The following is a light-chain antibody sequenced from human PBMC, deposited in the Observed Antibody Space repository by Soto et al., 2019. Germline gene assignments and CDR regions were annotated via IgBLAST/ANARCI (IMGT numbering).Light chain of an antibody. CDR2: DDN. CDR1: SSNIGGNS. CDR3: GSWDSSLSAYV. J-gene: IGLJ1*01. V-gene: IGLV1-51*01. Sequence: SVLTQPPSVSAAPGQKVTISRSGSSSNIGGNSVSWYQQLPGTAPKLLIYDDNKRPSGIPDRFSGSKSGTSATLGITGFQTGDEADYYCGSWDSSLSAYVFGTGTEVTVL.